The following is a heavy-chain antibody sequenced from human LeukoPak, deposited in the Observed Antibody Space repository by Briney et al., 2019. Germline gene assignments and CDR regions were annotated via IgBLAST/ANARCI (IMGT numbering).Heavy chain of an antibody. V-gene: IGHV3-23*01. Sequence: GGSLRLSCSASGFTFSTYDMSWVRQAPGKGLEWVSTVRVNGRSTFYADSVKGRFTISRDNSKDTLYLQMNSLRAEDTALYYCAKPGEASNYYFDYWGQGALVTVSS. CDR1: GFTFSTYD. D-gene: IGHD2-21*01. CDR2: VRVNGRST. J-gene: IGHJ4*02. CDR3: AKPGEASNYYFDY.